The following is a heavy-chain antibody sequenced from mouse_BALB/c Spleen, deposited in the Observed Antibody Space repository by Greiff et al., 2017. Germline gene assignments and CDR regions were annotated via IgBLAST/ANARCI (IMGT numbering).Heavy chain of an antibody. D-gene: IGHD2-1*01. J-gene: IGHJ4*01. CDR2: INPSTGYT. V-gene: IGHV1-7*01. CDR3: ASTRGYAMDY. CDR1: GYTFTSYW. Sequence: VQLQQSGAELAKPGASVKMSCKASGYTFTSYWMHWVKQRPGQGLEWIGYINPSTGYTEYNQKFKDKATLTADKSSSTAYMQLSSLTSEDSAVYYCASTRGYAMDYWGQGTSVTVSS.